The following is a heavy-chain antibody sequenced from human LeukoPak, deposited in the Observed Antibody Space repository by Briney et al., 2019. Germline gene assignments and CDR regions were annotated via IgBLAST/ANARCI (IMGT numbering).Heavy chain of an antibody. V-gene: IGHV3-48*01. CDR2: ISSSSSTI. Sequence: GGSLRLSCAASGFTFSSYSMNWVRQAPGKGLEWVSYISSSSSTIYYADSVKGRFTISRDNSKNTLYLQMNSLRAEDTAVYYCAKAGATRSNASGSLDYWGQGTLVTVSS. CDR3: AKAGATRSNASGSLDY. CDR1: GFTFSSYS. J-gene: IGHJ4*02. D-gene: IGHD6-19*01.